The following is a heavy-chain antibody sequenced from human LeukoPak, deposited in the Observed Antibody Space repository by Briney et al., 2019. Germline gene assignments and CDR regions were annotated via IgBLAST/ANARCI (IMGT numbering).Heavy chain of an antibody. CDR2: IRYDGSNK. J-gene: IGHJ4*02. D-gene: IGHD2-15*01. CDR3: AKGRRYCSGGSCYRFEGFDY. Sequence: PGGSLRLSCAASGFTFSSYGMHWVRQAPGKGLDWVAFIRYDGSNKYYADSVKGRFTISRDNSKNTLYLQMNSLRAEDTAVYYCAKGRRYCSGGSCYRFEGFDYWGQGTLVTVSS. CDR1: GFTFSSYG. V-gene: IGHV3-30*02.